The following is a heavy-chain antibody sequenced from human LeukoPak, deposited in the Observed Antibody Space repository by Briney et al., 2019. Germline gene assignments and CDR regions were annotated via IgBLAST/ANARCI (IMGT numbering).Heavy chain of an antibody. CDR1: GYTFTNYY. CDR3: ARGVATLWYFDY. V-gene: IGHV1-18*04. CDR2: ISAYNGNT. Sequence: ASVKLSCKTSGYTFTNYYMHWVRQAPGQGLEWMGWISAYNGNTNYAQKLQGRVTMTTDTSTSTAYMELRSLRSDDTAVYYCARGVATLWYFDYWGQGTLVTVSS. D-gene: IGHD5-12*01. J-gene: IGHJ4*02.